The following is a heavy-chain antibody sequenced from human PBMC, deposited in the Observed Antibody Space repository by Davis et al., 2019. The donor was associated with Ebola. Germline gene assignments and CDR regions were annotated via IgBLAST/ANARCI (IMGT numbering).Heavy chain of an antibody. CDR2: ISDFHDKT. CDR3: AGDMNHQGFWDCGH. CDR1: LYKFTSYR. Sequence: ASVKVSCMTSLYKFTSYRISWLRQAPGQGLEWVGWISDFHDKTRYAHKMQGRVIINIDTSTTTAYMEMRDLRHDDTAVYYGAGDMNHQGFWDCGHWGEGALVTGSS. D-gene: IGHD3/OR15-3a*01. J-gene: IGHJ4*02. V-gene: IGHV1-18*01.